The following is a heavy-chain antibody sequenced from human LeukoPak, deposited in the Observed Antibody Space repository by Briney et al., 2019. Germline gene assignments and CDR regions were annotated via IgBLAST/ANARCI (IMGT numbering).Heavy chain of an antibody. CDR1: GFTFSDSY. D-gene: IGHD3-22*01. CDR3: ASSRYDSSGYYGIIGY. Sequence: PGGSLRLSCAASGFTFSDSYMTWIRQAPGKGLEWVSYISNSGSSIYYADSVKGRFTISRDNAKNSLYLQMNSLRAEDTALYYCASSRYDSSGYYGIIGYWGQGTLVTVSS. J-gene: IGHJ4*02. CDR2: ISNSGSSI. V-gene: IGHV3-11*04.